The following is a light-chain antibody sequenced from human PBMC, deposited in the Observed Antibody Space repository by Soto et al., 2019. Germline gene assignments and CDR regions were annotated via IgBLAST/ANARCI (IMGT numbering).Light chain of an antibody. J-gene: IGKJ1*01. CDR3: QQYGRSPPT. CDR1: QSVSSSY. Sequence: EIVLTQSPGTLSLSPGERATLSCRASQSVSSSYLGWYQQKPGQAPRLLIYGASSRATGIPDRFSGSGSGTDFTLTISRLEPEDYAVYYCQQYGRSPPTFGQGTKVDIK. CDR2: GAS. V-gene: IGKV3-20*01.